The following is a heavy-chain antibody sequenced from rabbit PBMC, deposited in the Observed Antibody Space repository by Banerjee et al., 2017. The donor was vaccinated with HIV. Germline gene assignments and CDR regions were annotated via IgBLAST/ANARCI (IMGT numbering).Heavy chain of an antibody. V-gene: IGHV1S45*01. CDR3: ARGSAAMTMVITGFYLGL. J-gene: IGHJ4*01. CDR2: IDSGSSAFT. Sequence: QEQLVESGGGLVQPEGSLALTCTASGFSFSYSYWICWVRQAPGKGLEWIACIDSGSSAFTYFASWATGRFTISKTSSTTVTLQMTSLTAADTATYFCARGSAAMTMVITGFYLGLWGPGTLVTVS. CDR1: GFSFSYSYW. D-gene: IGHD2-1*01.